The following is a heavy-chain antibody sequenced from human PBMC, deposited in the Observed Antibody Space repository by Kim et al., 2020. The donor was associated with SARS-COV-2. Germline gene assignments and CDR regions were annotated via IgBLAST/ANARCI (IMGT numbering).Heavy chain of an antibody. CDR1: GFTFSSYA. J-gene: IGHJ4*02. CDR2: ISYDGSNK. CDR3: ARSGYSSSWYGGTTYYFDY. D-gene: IGHD6-13*01. Sequence: GGSLRLSCAASGFTFSSYAMHWVRQAPGKGLEWVAVISYDGSNKYYAESVKGRFTISRDNSKNTLYLQMNSLRAEDTAVYYCARSGYSSSWYGGTTYYFDYWGQGTLVTVSS. V-gene: IGHV3-30-3*01.